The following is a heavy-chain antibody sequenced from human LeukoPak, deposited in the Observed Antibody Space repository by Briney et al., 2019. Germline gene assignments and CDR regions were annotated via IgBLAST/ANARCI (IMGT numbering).Heavy chain of an antibody. V-gene: IGHV3-30*01. CDR2: ISYDGSNK. D-gene: IGHD3-22*01. CDR1: GFTFSSYA. CDR3: ARAYYYDSSGYPFDY. Sequence: GGSLRLSCAASGFTFSSYAMHWVRQAPGKGLEWVAVISYDGSNKYYADSVKGRFTISRDNSKNTLYLQMNSLRAEDTAVYYCARAYYYDSSGYPFDYWGQGTLSPSPQ. J-gene: IGHJ4*02.